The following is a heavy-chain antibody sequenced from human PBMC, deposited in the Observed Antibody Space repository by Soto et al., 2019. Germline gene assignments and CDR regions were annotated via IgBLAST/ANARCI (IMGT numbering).Heavy chain of an antibody. V-gene: IGHV4-59*01. J-gene: IGHJ5*02. D-gene: IGHD3-9*01. CDR3: ARDLIYDILTGYRWFDP. CDR2: IYYSGST. CDR1: GGSISSYY. Sequence: PSETLSLTCTVSGGSISSYYLSWIRQPPGKGLEWIGYIYYSGSTNYNPSLKSRVTISVDTSKNQFSLKLSSVTAADTAVYYCARDLIYDILTGYRWFDPWGQGTLVTVSS.